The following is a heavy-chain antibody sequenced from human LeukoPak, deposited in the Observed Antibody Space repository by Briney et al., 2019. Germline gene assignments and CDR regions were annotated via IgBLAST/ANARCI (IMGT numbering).Heavy chain of an antibody. CDR2: INPHSGAT. V-gene: IGHV1-2*02. Sequence: ASVKVSCKASGYTFTGYYIHWVRQAPGQGPEWMGWINPHSGATNYAQKFQGRVTMTRDTSISTAFMELSSLRSDDTAMYYCSRALLMYYSGSGESTWGQGTQVTVSS. D-gene: IGHD3-10*01. CDR1: GYTFTGYY. J-gene: IGHJ5*02. CDR3: SRALLMYYSGSGEST.